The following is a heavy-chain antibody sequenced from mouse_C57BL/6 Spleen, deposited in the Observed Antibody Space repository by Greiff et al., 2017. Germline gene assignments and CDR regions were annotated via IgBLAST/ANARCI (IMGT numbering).Heavy chain of an antibody. CDR1: GYSITSGYY. Sequence: VQLQQSGPGLVKPSQSLSLTCSVTGYSITSGYYWNWIRQFPGNKLEWMGYISYDGSNNYNPSLKNRISITRDTSKNQFFLKLNSVTTEDTATYYCAKDVSGGWYFDYWGQGTTLTVSS. CDR2: ISYDGSN. CDR3: AKDVSGGWYFDY. V-gene: IGHV3-6*01. J-gene: IGHJ2*01.